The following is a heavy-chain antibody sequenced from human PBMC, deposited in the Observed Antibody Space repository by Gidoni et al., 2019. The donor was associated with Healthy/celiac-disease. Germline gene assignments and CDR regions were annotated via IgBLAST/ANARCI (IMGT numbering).Heavy chain of an antibody. CDR1: GFTFGDYA. CDR2: IRSKAYGGTT. V-gene: IGHV3-49*05. CDR3: TRVLPVAFPHYDSSGYYVS. J-gene: IGHJ5*02. D-gene: IGHD3-22*01. Sequence: VQLVESGGGLVKPGRSLRLSCTASGFTFGDYAMSWFRQAPGKGLEWVGFIRSKAYGGTTEYAASVKGRFTISRDDSKSIAYLQMNSLKTEDTAVYYCTRVLPVAFPHYDSSGYYVSWGQGTLVTVSS.